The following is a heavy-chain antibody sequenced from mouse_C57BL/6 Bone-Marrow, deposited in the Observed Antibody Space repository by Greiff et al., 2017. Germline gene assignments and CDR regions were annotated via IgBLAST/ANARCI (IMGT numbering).Heavy chain of an antibody. D-gene: IGHD1-1*02. CDR2: IDPEDGDS. J-gene: IGHJ1*03. CDR1: GFNIKDYY. CDR3: MNGGERNYDLYGYCDV. Sequence: VQLQQSGAELVRPGASVKLSCTASGFNIKDYYMHWVKQRPEQGLEWIGRIDPEDGDSAYAPEFPGKATMTADTSSTPTYLQLSSLTSEPTAVDYGMNGGERNYDLYGYCDVWGTGTTVTVSS. V-gene: IGHV14-1*01.